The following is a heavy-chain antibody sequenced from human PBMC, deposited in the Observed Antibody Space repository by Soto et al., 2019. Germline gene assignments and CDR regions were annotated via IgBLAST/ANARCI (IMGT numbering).Heavy chain of an antibody. V-gene: IGHV3-30*04. D-gene: IGHD6-13*01. Sequence: QVQLVESGGGVVQPGGSLRLSCAASGFTFSNFVMHWVRQAPGKGLEWVAATSYDGKNKDHADSVKGRFTISRDNSKNTLYLQMNSLRHEDTAVYFCARERAIAATGIFYYWGQRTLVTVSS. CDR3: ARERAIAATGIFYY. J-gene: IGHJ4*02. CDR1: GFTFSNFV. CDR2: TSYDGKNK.